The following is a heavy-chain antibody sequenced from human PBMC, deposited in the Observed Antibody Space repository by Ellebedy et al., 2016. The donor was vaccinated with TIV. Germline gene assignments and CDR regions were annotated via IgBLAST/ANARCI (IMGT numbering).Heavy chain of an antibody. V-gene: IGHV4-39*07. D-gene: IGHD1-26*01. J-gene: IGHJ4*02. Sequence: MPSETLSLTCTVSDNSISSNSYYWGWIRQPPGKGLEWIGSVFWSGSTYCSPSLKSRVTMSVETSKRQLSMKLRSVTAADTAVYYCARRYSGSSYHYFDYWGQGTLVIVSS. CDR3: ARRYSGSSYHYFDY. CDR2: VFWSGST. CDR1: DNSISSNSYY.